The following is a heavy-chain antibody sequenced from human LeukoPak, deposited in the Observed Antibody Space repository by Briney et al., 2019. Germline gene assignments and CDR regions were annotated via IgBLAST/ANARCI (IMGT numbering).Heavy chain of an antibody. CDR3: ARGPRPTLGYCSSTSCPRGMDV. CDR1: GFTFSSYG. D-gene: IGHD2-2*01. CDR2: IWYDGSNK. Sequence: QPGGSLRLSCAASGFTFSSYGMHWVRQAPGKGLEWVAVIWYDGSNKYYADSVKGRFTISRDSSKNTLYLQMNSLRAEDMAVYYCARGPRPTLGYCSSTSCPRGMDVWGQGTTVTVSS. J-gene: IGHJ6*02. V-gene: IGHV3-33*01.